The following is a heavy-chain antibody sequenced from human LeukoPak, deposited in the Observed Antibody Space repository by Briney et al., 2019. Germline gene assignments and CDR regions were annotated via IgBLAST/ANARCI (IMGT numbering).Heavy chain of an antibody. CDR3: ARGGYRPDY. CDR2: ITEDGSEK. J-gene: IGHJ4*02. V-gene: IGHV3-7*05. D-gene: IGHD5-12*01. CDR1: GFTFSRFS. Sequence: GGSLRLSCAASGFTFSRFSMSWVRQAPGKGLEWVAKITEDGSEKYYVDSVKGRFTISRDNAKSSLHLQMDSLRAEDTAVYYCARGGYRPDYWGQGTLVTVSS.